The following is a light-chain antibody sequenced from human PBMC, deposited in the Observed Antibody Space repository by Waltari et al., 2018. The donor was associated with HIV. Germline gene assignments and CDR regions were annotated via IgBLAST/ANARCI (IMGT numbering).Light chain of an antibody. CDR1: NIEHKG. Sequence: SDVLTQSPSVSVAPGQTANISCWGPNIEHKGVQWYQQKPGQAPVLVIYDYTDRPAGIPDRFSGSSSGNTATLTVSMVEAGDEADYYCQLWDTSSDHPAFFGGGTKLTV. V-gene: IGLV3-21*02. CDR3: QLWDTSSDHPAF. CDR2: DYT. J-gene: IGLJ2*01.